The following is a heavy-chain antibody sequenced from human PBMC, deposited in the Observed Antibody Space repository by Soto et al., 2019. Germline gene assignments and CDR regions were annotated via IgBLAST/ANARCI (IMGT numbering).Heavy chain of an antibody. Sequence: HPGGSLRLSCAASGFTFSSYDMIWVRQAPGKGLEWVSAISGSGGATYYAECVKGRFPISRDNSKNTLYLQMNSLRADDTAVYYCSRDRRYSSSCCNGMHVWGQGPTVTVSS. CDR1: GFTFSSYD. CDR3: SRDRRYSSSCCNGMHV. J-gene: IGHJ6*02. D-gene: IGHD6-19*01. V-gene: IGHV3-23*01. CDR2: ISGSGGAT.